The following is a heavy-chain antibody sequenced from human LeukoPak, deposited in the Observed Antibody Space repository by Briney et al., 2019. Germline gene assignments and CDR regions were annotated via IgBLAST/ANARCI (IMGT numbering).Heavy chain of an antibody. Sequence: GGSLRLSCVASGFAVSSKYMSWIRQAPGKGLEWVSSISSSSSYIYYADSVKGRFTISRDNAKNSLYLQMNSLRAEDTAVYYCAREGYYYDSSGQERFDYWGQGTLVTVSS. D-gene: IGHD3-22*01. CDR3: AREGYYYDSSGQERFDY. CDR1: GFAVSSKY. V-gene: IGHV3-21*01. CDR2: ISSSSSYI. J-gene: IGHJ4*02.